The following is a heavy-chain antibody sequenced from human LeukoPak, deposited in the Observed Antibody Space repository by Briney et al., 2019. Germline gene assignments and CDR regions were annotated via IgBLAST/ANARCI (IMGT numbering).Heavy chain of an antibody. CDR1: GFTFSSYA. J-gene: IGHJ6*03. Sequence: GGSLRLSCAASGFTFSSYAMHWVRQAPGKGLEWVAVISYDGSNKYYADSVKGRFTISRDNSMNTLYLQMNSLRAEDTAVYYCARDPATYHYDSSPYYYYYMDVWGKGTTVTVSS. CDR3: ARDPATYHYDSSPYYYYYMDV. V-gene: IGHV3-30*01. CDR2: ISYDGSNK. D-gene: IGHD3-22*01.